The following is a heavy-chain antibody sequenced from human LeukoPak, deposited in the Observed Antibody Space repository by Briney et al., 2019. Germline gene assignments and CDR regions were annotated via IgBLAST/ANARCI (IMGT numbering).Heavy chain of an antibody. CDR1: GFTFSSYA. V-gene: IGHV3-23*01. Sequence: GGSLRLSCAASGFTFSSYAMSWVRQAPGEGLEWVSGISGSGGSTYYADSVKGRFTISRDNSKNTLYLQMNSLRAEDTAVYYCAKNYVPYSSGWYVLPPLFDSWGQGTLVTVSS. CDR3: AKNYVPYSSGWYVLPPLFDS. D-gene: IGHD6-19*01. CDR2: ISGSGGST. J-gene: IGHJ4*02.